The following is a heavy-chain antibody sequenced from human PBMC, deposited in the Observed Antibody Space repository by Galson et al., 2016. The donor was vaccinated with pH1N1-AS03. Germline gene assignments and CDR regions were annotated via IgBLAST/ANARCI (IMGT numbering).Heavy chain of an antibody. Sequence: SLRLSCAASGFTFSGYWMTWVRQAPGKGLQWVTNIKQDGSEKYYVDSVKGRFTISRDNAKKSLYLQINSLRAEDTAVYYCAKGEDFWSGYPDDPFDIWGQGTMVTVSS. V-gene: IGHV3-7*03. CDR3: AKGEDFWSGYPDDPFDI. J-gene: IGHJ3*02. CDR1: GFTFSGYW. CDR2: IKQDGSEK. D-gene: IGHD3-3*01.